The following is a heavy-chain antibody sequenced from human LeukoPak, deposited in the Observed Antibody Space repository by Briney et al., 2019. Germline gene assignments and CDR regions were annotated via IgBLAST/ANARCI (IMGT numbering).Heavy chain of an antibody. CDR2: IYYSGST. V-gene: IGHV4-59*01. D-gene: IGHD3-9*01. CDR1: GGSISSYY. CDR3: ARGGDYDILTGYYLGYYMDV. Sequence: SSETLSLTCTVSGGSISSYYWSWIRQPPGKGLEWIGYIYYSGSTSYNPSLKSRVTISVDTSKNQFSLKLSSVTAADTAVYYCARGGDYDILTGYYLGYYMDVWGKGTTVTVSS. J-gene: IGHJ6*03.